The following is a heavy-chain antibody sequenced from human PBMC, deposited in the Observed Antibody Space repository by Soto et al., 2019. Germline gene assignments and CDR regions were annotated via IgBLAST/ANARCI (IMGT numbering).Heavy chain of an antibody. CDR3: AIGSEGWFGEFWH. V-gene: IGHV3-64*02. CDR2: ITRDGDKT. CDR1: GFIFSNAA. Sequence: PGGSLRLSCAASGFIFSNAAMHWVRQPPWEGLEYVSSITRDGDKTQYADSVRARFTISRDNSKNTLYLQMDSLRVEDTAVYFCAIGSEGWFGEFWHWGQGTLVTVSS. D-gene: IGHD3-10*01. J-gene: IGHJ4*02.